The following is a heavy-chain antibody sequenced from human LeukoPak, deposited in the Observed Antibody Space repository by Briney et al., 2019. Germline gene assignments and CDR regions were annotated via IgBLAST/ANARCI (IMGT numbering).Heavy chain of an antibody. J-gene: IGHJ5*02. D-gene: IGHD6-13*01. CDR2: IYSSGST. CDR3: ARPSAADSFNWFDP. Sequence: SETLSLTCTVSGGSISTYYWNWIRQPPGKGLEWIGCIYSSGSTNYNPSLKSRATISVDKSKNQFSLRLTSVTAADTAVYFCARPSAADSFNWFDPWGQGTLVTVSS. CDR1: GGSISTYY. V-gene: IGHV4-59*08.